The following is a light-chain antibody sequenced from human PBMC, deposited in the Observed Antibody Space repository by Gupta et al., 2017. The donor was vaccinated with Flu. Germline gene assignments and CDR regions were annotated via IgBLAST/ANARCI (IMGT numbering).Light chain of an antibody. Sequence: IQMTESTSSLSASVRDRVTITVLSSPSISSYLNWYQQIPGKAPKLLIYAASRLQSGVPSRFSGSGSGTYFTLTISRLQPEDFATYYCQQSDGTPKTFGQGTKVEIK. V-gene: IGKV1-39*01. J-gene: IGKJ1*01. CDR2: AAS. CDR3: QQSDGTPKT. CDR1: PSISSY.